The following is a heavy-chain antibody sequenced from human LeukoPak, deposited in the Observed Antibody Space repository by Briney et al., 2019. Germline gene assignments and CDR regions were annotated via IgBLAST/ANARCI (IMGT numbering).Heavy chain of an antibody. CDR1: GGSINNSY. J-gene: IGHJ5*02. Sequence: PSETLSLTCTVSGGSINNSYWTWIRQPAGKGLEWIGEINHSGSTNYNPSLKSRVTISVDTSKNQFSLKLSSVTAADTAVYYCARGQISIFRRLSWFDPWGQGTLVTVSS. V-gene: IGHV4-34*01. D-gene: IGHD3-3*01. CDR3: ARGQISIFRRLSWFDP. CDR2: INHSGST.